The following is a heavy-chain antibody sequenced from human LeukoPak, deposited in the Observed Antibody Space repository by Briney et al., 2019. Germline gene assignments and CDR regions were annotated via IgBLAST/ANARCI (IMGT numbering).Heavy chain of an antibody. CDR1: GGSISSYY. V-gene: IGHV4-59*01. CDR2: IYYSGST. J-gene: IGHJ5*02. Sequence: TPSETLSLTCTVSGGSISSYYWSWLRQPPGKGLEWIGYIYYSGSTNYNPSLKSRVTISVDTSKNQFSLKLSSVTAADTAVYYCARGGYNWFDPWGQGTLVTVSS. CDR3: ARGGYNWFDP.